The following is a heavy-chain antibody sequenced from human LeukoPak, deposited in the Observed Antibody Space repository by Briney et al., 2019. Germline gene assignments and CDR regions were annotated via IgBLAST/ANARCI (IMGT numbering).Heavy chain of an antibody. J-gene: IGHJ4*02. Sequence: GGSLRLSCAASGFTFSSYSMNWVRQAPGKGLEWVSSISSSSRYKYYADSVKGGFTISRDNAKNSLYLQMNSLRAEDTAVYYCAKDQGVGATHEFDNWGQGTLVTVSS. D-gene: IGHD1-26*01. CDR3: AKDQGVGATHEFDN. CDR1: GFTFSSYS. V-gene: IGHV3-21*06. CDR2: ISSSSRYK.